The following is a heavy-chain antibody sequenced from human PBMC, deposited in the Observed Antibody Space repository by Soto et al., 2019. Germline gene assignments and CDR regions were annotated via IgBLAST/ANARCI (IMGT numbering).Heavy chain of an antibody. CDR1: GFTFSSYT. CDR3: ATKKGFDY. V-gene: IGHV3-64*07. CDR2: ISGYGDST. Sequence: EVQLVESGGGLVQPGGSLRLSCTASGFTFSSYTMHWVRQAPGKGLEYLSAISGYGDSTYDADSVKGRFTISRDNSKNTLYLQMGSLRADDTAVYYCATKKGFDYWGQGTLVTVSS. J-gene: IGHJ4*02.